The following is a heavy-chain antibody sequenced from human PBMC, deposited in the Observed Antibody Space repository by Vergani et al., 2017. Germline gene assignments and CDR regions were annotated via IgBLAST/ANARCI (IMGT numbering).Heavy chain of an antibody. D-gene: IGHD3-10*01. J-gene: IGHJ4*02. CDR2: IWYDGSNK. CDR3: ARDNVYGSGSYVLDY. V-gene: IGHV3-33*08. CDR1: GFTFSSYG. Sequence: VQLLESGGGLVQPGGSLRLSCAASGFTFSSYGMHWVRQAPGKGLEWVAVIWYDGSNKYYADSVKGRFTISRDNSKNTLYLQMNSLRAEDTAVYYCARDNVYGSGSYVLDYWGQGTLVTVSS.